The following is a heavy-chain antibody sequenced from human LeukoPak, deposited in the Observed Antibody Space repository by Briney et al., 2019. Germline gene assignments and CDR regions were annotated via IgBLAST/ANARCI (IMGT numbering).Heavy chain of an antibody. V-gene: IGHV3-48*02. D-gene: IGHD3-22*01. CDR3: ARDFRYRDSSGYYSFDY. CDR1: GFTITIYG. J-gene: IGHJ4*02. CDR2: LSGRSDSI. Sequence: GGSLRLSCAASGFTITIYGMNWLRQAPGKGLEWVSYLSGRSDSIYYAESVKGRFTISRDNARNSLYLQMNSLRDEDTAVYYCARDFRYRDSSGYYSFDYWGQGTLVTVSS.